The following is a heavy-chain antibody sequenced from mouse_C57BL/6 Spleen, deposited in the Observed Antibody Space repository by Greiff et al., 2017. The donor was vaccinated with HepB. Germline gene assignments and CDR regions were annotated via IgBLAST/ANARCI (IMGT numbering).Heavy chain of an antibody. Sequence: QVQLQQPGAELVKPGASVKVSCKASGYTFTSYWMHWVKQRPGQGLEWIGRIHPSDSDTNYNQKFKGKATLTVDKSSSTAYMQRSSLTSEDSAVYSCATTTVVATDYFDYWGQGTTLTVSS. J-gene: IGHJ2*01. CDR2: IHPSDSDT. CDR3: ATTTVVATDYFDY. CDR1: GYTFTSYW. D-gene: IGHD1-1*01. V-gene: IGHV1-74*01.